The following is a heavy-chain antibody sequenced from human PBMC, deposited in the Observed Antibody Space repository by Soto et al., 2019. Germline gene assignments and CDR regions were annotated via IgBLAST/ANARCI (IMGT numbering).Heavy chain of an antibody. J-gene: IGHJ5*02. CDR1: GASISSGGYF. D-gene: IGHD6-6*01. CDR2: IDYLGSA. V-gene: IGHV4-31*03. Sequence: QVQLQESGPGLVKPSQTLSLTCTVSGASISSGGYFWTWIRRHPGKGLEWIGYIDYLGSAYYNPSLKSRATISVDTSNNQFALRLNSVTAADTAVYYCARDHSAGRGWFDPWGQGTLVAVSS. CDR3: ARDHSAGRGWFDP.